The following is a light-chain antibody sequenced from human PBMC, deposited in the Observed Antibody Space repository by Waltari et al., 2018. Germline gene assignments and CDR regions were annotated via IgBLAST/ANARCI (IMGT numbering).Light chain of an antibody. CDR1: QGVSSN. J-gene: IGKJ4*01. Sequence: VSGRARQGVSSNYARTPTTPGRAPRRRGVYAANRATGVPARFSGSGSGTDFTLIISSLEPEDFAVYYCQHRHNWPLAFGGGTKVEIK. V-gene: IGKV3-11*01. CDR2: YAA. CDR3: QHRHNWPLA.